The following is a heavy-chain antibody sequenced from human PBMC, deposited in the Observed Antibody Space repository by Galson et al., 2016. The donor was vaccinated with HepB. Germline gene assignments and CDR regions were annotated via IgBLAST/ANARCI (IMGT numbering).Heavy chain of an antibody. V-gene: IGHV3-15*01. CDR1: GFTFSHRW. D-gene: IGHD5/OR15-5a*01. Sequence: SLRLSCAASGFTFSHRWLSWVRQAPGRGLEWIGRIKSEVAGGTADYSPPVKGRFIITRDDSERTVYLQLNNLKSEDTAVYYCTRGHPVSGPLYDVWGQGTTVTVSS. J-gene: IGHJ6*02. CDR3: TRGHPVSGPLYDV. CDR2: IKSEVAGGTA.